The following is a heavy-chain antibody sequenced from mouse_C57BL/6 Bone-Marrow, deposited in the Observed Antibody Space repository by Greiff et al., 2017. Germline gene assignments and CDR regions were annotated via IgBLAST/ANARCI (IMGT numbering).Heavy chain of an antibody. V-gene: IGHV1-81*01. CDR2: IYPRSGNA. D-gene: IGHD3-2*02. CDR1: GYTFTSYG. J-gene: IGHJ2*01. CDR3: ARIRQLRLYYLDY. Sequence: QVQLQQSGAELARPGASVKLSCKASGYTFTSYGISWVKQRTGQGLEWIGEIYPRSGNAYYNAKFKGKATLTADKSSSTAYMELRSLTSEDAAVYFCARIRQLRLYYLDYWGQGTTLTVSS.